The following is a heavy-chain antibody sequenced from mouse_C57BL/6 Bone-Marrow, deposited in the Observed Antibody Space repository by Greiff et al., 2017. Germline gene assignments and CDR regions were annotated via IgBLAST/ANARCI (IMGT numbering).Heavy chain of an antibody. CDR2: IHPNSGST. D-gene: IGHD1-1*01. V-gene: IGHV1-64*01. Sequence: VQRVESGAELVKPGASVKLSCKASGYTFTSYWMHWVKQRPGQGLEWIGMIHPNSGSTNYNEKFKSKATLTVDKSSSTAYMQLSSLTSEDSAVYYCARDYGTLMDYWGQGTSVTVSS. J-gene: IGHJ4*01. CDR3: ARDYGTLMDY. CDR1: GYTFTSYW.